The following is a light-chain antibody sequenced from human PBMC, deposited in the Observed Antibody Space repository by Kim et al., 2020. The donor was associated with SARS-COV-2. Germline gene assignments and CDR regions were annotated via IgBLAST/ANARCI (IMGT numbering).Light chain of an antibody. CDR2: DDS. CDR1: NIGSKS. CDR3: QVWDSSSDHPGV. V-gene: IGLV3-21*03. J-gene: IGLJ2*01. Sequence: PGKTARITCGGNNIGSKSVHWYQQKPGQAPVLVVYDDSARPSGIPERFSGSNSGNTATLTISRVEAGDEADYYCQVWDSSSDHPGVFGGGTQLTVL.